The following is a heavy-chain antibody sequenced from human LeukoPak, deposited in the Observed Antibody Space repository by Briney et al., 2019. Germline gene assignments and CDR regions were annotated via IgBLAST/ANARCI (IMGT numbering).Heavy chain of an antibody. CDR2: ISGRSGTI. Sequence: GGSLRLSCVGSGFTLTNSAMNWVRQAPGKGLEWLSYISGRSGTIYYADSVKGRFTISRDNANNSLYLQMNSLRAEDTAVYYCARDRASNDYTNWLDPWGQGTLVTVSS. D-gene: IGHD1-1*01. V-gene: IGHV3-48*01. CDR3: ARDRASNDYTNWLDP. J-gene: IGHJ5*02. CDR1: GFTLTNSA.